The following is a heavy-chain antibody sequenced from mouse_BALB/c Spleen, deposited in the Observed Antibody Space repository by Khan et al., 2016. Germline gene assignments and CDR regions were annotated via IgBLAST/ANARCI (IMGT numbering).Heavy chain of an antibody. CDR3: ARYGRDAMDS. J-gene: IGHJ4*01. CDR1: GDSINSNY. CDR2: ISYSGST. D-gene: IGHD1-1*01. V-gene: IGHV3-8*02. Sequence: DVQLQESGPSLVKPSQTLSLTCSVTGDSINSNYWNWIRKFPGNKLEYMGYISYSGSTYYNPSLKSRISITRDTSKNQYYLQLNSVTTEDTATYYCARYGRDAMDSWGQGTSVTVSS.